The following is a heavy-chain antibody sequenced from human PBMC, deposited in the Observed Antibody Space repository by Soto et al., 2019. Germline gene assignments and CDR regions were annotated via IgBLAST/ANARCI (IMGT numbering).Heavy chain of an antibody. V-gene: IGHV4-30-4*01. Sequence: PSETLSLTCTVSGGSISSGDYYWSWIRQPPGKGLEWIAYIHNSVSTHYNPSLKSRVTISVDTSKNQFSLKLSSVTAADTAAYYCARSRYSGSYFFDYWGQGILVT. CDR3: ARSRYSGSYFFDY. D-gene: IGHD1-26*01. CDR2: IHNSVST. J-gene: IGHJ4*02. CDR1: GGSISSGDYY.